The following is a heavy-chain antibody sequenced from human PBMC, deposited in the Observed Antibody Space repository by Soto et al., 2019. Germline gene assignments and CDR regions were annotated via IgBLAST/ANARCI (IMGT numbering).Heavy chain of an antibody. D-gene: IGHD2-15*01. Sequence: SETLALSCAVSGGSMCSGDFYWIWIRQPPGKGLEWIGYIYYSGSTYYNPSLKSRVTISVDTSKNQFSLKLSSVTAADTAVYYCARDGGRVDYYYGMDVWGQVTTVTVPS. V-gene: IGHV4-30-4*01. CDR1: GGSMCSGDFY. CDR2: IYYSGST. J-gene: IGHJ6*02. CDR3: ARDGGRVDYYYGMDV.